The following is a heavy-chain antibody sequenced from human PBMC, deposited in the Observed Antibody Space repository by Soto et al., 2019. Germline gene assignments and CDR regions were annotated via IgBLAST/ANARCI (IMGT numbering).Heavy chain of an antibody. D-gene: IGHD3-16*01. V-gene: IGHV3-48*01. Sequence: DVYLVESGGGLVQPGGSLRLSCTASGFTLSSYSMNWVRQAPGKGPEWVSHLSITSDTVDYADSVKGRFTISRDNARNSLSLQMNSLRAEDTAVYYCARVGLKFLLGGEFFQVWGQGTLVTVSS. J-gene: IGHJ1*01. CDR2: LSITSDTV. CDR1: GFTLSSYS. CDR3: ARVGLKFLLGGEFFQV.